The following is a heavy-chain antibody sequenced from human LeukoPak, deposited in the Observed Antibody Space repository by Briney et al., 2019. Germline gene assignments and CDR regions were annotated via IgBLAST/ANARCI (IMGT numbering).Heavy chain of an antibody. CDR1: GFTFSTYW. D-gene: IGHD3-16*01. V-gene: IGHV3-7*03. CDR3: ARGGGLDV. CDR2: INPSGSVK. Sequence: GGSLRLSRAASGFTFSTYWMNWARHAPGKGLELVASINPSGSVKYYVNSVKGRFTISRDNAKNSLYLQMSNLRAEDTAVYFCARGGGLDVWGQGATVTVCS. J-gene: IGHJ6*02.